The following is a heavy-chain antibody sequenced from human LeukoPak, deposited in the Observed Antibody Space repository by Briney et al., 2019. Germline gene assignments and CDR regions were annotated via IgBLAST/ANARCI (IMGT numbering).Heavy chain of an antibody. J-gene: IGHJ4*02. V-gene: IGHV4-4*07. CDR2: IYTTGSATGST. Sequence: SETLSLTCTVSGGSITNYYWTWIRQPAGKGLEWIGRIYTTGSATGSTNYNPSPKSRVTMSVDTSKKQFSLNLSSVTAADTAVYYCAIGWLQEFVYWGQGTLVTVSS. CDR3: AIGWLQEFVY. CDR1: GGSITNYY. D-gene: IGHD5-24*01.